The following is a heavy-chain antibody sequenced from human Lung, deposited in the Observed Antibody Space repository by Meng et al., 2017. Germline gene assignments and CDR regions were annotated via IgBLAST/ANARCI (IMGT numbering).Heavy chain of an antibody. CDR2: INPKSGDT. CDR3: ARDEDISAAGKLFGDY. J-gene: IGHJ4*02. CDR1: GYNFPDYY. Sequence: QVELGESEAELKRPGAPVKSSGHPSGYNFPDYYIHWGRRAPGQGLEWMRRINPKSGDTHYAQKFQARVTMTGDTSISTAYMELSGLRSDDTAMYYCARDEDISAAGKLFGDYWGQETLVTVSS. V-gene: IGHV1-2*06. D-gene: IGHD6-25*01.